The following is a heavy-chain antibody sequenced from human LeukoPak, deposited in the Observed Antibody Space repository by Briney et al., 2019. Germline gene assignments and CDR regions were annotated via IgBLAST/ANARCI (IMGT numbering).Heavy chain of an antibody. Sequence: PSETLSLTCSVSGGYINSSSYYWGWVRQPPGKGLEWIGSIYYSGSTYYNPSLKSRVTISVDTSKNQFSLKLSSVTAADTAVYYCARTYSYGYYYYMDVWGKGTTVTVSS. J-gene: IGHJ6*03. CDR1: GGYINSSSYY. D-gene: IGHD5-18*01. CDR3: ARTYSYGYYYYMDV. CDR2: IYYSGST. V-gene: IGHV4-39*07.